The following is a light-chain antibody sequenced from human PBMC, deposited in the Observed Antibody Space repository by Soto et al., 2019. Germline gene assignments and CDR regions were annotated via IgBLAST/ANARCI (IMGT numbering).Light chain of an antibody. V-gene: IGLV3-1*01. Sequence: SYELTQPPSVSVSPGQTASITCSGDKLGDKYACWYQQKPCQSPVLVIYQDNKRPSGIPERFSGSNSGNTATLTISGTQAMDEADYYCQAWDSSTASVVFGGGTKLTVL. CDR2: QDN. J-gene: IGLJ2*01. CDR1: KLGDKY. CDR3: QAWDSSTASVV.